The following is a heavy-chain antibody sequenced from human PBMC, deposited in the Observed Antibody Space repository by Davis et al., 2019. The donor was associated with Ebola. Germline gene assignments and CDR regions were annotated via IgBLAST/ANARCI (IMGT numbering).Heavy chain of an antibody. D-gene: IGHD6-19*01. J-gene: IGHJ4*02. CDR1: GFTVSSNY. Sequence: GESLKISCAASGFTVSSNYMSWVRQAPGKGLEWVSVIYSGGSTYYADSVKGRFTISRDNSKNTLYLQMNSLRAEDTAVYYCAKDPIAVAGNFDYWGQGTLVTVSS. CDR3: AKDPIAVAGNFDY. CDR2: IYSGGST. V-gene: IGHV3-53*05.